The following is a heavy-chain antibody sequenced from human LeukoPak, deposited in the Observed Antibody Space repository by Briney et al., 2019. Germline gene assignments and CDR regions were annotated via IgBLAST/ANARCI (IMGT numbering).Heavy chain of an antibody. J-gene: IGHJ6*03. CDR1: GYTFTSYG. CDR3: ARVSGTFARGRAPRYYYMDV. D-gene: IGHD3-10*01. CDR2: ISAYNGNT. V-gene: IGHV1-18*01. Sequence: ASVKVSCKASGYTFTSYGISWVRQAPGQGLEWMGWISAYNGNTNYAQKLQGRVTMTTDTSTSTAYMELRSLRSEDTAVYYCARVSGTFARGRAPRYYYMDVWGKGTTVTVSS.